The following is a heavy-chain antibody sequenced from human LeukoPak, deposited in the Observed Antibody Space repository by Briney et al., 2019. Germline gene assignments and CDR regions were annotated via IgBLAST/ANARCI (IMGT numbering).Heavy chain of an antibody. CDR1: GFTFDDYA. J-gene: IGHJ3*02. V-gene: IGHV3-9*01. Sequence: PGGSLRLSCAASGFTFDDYAMHWVRQAPGKGLEWVSGISWNSGSIGYADSVKGRFTISRDNAKNSLYLQMNSLRAEDTASYYCAKDGGIAVAGIAFDIWGQGAMVTVSS. CDR2: ISWNSGSI. D-gene: IGHD6-19*01. CDR3: AKDGGIAVAGIAFDI.